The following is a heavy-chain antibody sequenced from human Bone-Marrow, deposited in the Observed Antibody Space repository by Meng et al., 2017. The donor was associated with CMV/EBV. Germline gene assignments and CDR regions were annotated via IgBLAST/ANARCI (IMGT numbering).Heavy chain of an antibody. D-gene: IGHD6-19*01. CDR2: IYYSGST. J-gene: IGHJ5*02. CDR3: ARGVGIAVAWKARFDP. V-gene: IGHV4-59*01. Sequence: GSLRLSCTVSGGSISSYYWSWILQPPGKGLEWIGYIYYSGSTNYNPSLKSRVTISVDTFKNQFSLKLSSVTAADTAVYYCARGVGIAVAWKARFDPWGQGTLVTVSS. CDR1: GGSISSYY.